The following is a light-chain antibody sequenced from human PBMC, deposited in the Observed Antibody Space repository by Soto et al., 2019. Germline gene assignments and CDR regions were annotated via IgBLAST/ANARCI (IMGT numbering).Light chain of an antibody. CDR1: QSLAHSDGNTY. CDR2: QVS. J-gene: IGKJ1*01. Sequence: DVVMTQSPLSLPVTLGQPASISCRSSQSLAHSDGNTYLSWFQQRPGQSPRRLIYQVSNRDSGVPDRCSGSGSGTDFTLKISRMEAEDVGVYSCMQGTHWPWTFGQGTKVEIK. V-gene: IGKV2-30*02. CDR3: MQGTHWPWT.